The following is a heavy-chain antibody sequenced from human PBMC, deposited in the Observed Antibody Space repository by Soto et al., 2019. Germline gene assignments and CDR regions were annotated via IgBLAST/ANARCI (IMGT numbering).Heavy chain of an antibody. CDR3: ARDPSHGSGSYLDY. D-gene: IGHD3-10*01. J-gene: IGHJ4*02. V-gene: IGHV3-33*01. CDR1: GFTFSSYG. CDR2: IWYDGSNK. Sequence: PVGSLRLSCAASGFTFSSYGMHWVRQAPGKGLEWVAVIWYDGSNKYYADSVKGRFTISRDNSKNTLYLQMSSLRAEDTAVYFCARDPSHGSGSYLDYWGQGALVTVSS.